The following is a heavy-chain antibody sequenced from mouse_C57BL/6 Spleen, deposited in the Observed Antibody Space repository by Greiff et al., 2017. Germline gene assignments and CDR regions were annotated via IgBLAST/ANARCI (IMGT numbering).Heavy chain of an antibody. Sequence: EVHLVESGGGLVQPGGSLSLSCAASGFTFTDYYMSWVRQPPGKALEWLGFIRNKANGYTTEYSASVKGRFTISRANSQSILYLHMNALRAEDSATYYCARLYGNCVWYFDVWGTGTTVTVSS. CDR3: ARLYGNCVWYFDV. CDR2: IRNKANGYTT. CDR1: GFTFTDYY. J-gene: IGHJ1*03. V-gene: IGHV7-3*01. D-gene: IGHD2-1*01.